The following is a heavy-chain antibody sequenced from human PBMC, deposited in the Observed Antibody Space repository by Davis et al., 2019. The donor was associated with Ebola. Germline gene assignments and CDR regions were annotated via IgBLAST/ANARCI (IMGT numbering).Heavy chain of an antibody. J-gene: IGHJ4*02. CDR3: VRDRPHWE. D-gene: IGHD1-26*01. V-gene: IGHV3-74*01. CDR2: IYFDERTK. CDR1: GFTFTNFW. Sequence: PGGSLRLSCAASGFTFTNFWIHWVRQAPGEGLVWLSQIYFDERTKTYADSVKGRFTISRDNTKNMVYLEMSSLRAEDTAIYYCVRDRPHWEWGQGTLVTVSS.